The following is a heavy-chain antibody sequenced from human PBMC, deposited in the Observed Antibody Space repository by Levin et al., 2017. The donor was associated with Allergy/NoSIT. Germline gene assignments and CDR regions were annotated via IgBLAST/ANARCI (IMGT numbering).Heavy chain of an antibody. Sequence: ASVKVSCAASGFSFSSYRMNWVRQAPGKGLEWVSYISSGSNSIYYADSVKGRFAISRDNARNSLYLQMNRMRDEDTAVYYCARYNWNDFGGAFDIWGQGTMVTVSS. V-gene: IGHV3-48*02. J-gene: IGHJ3*02. CDR1: GFSFSSYR. D-gene: IGHD1-20*01. CDR2: ISSGSNSI. CDR3: ARYNWNDFGGAFDI.